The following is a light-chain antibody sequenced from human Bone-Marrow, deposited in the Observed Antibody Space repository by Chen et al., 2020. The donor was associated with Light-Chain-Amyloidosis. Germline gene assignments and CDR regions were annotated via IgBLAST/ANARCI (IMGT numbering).Light chain of an antibody. Sequence: NFMLTQPHSVSESPGKTVTISCSGSGGSVASKYMQWHQQRPGSAPPNVIYEDDKRASGVPDRFSGSIDRSANSAFRTISGLATEDEADYYCQSYDVNSWVFGGGTRLTVL. CDR1: GGSVASKY. CDR2: EDD. CDR3: QSYDVNSWV. V-gene: IGLV6-57*02. J-gene: IGLJ3*02.